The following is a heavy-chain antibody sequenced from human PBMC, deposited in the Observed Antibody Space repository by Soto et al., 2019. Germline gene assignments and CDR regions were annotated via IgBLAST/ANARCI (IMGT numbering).Heavy chain of an antibody. V-gene: IGHV3-23*01. Sequence: VGSVRLSCAASGLIFCNYAWSWVRQAPGRGLEWVSTVDHSGRATHYPDSVKGRFTISRDDFKSTLHLQISSLGAEDTAIYYGATDLGPSGHFCDYWGQGSLVTVSS. CDR2: VDHSGRAT. J-gene: IGHJ4*02. D-gene: IGHD3-3*02. CDR3: ATDLGPSGHFCDY. CDR1: GLIFCNYA.